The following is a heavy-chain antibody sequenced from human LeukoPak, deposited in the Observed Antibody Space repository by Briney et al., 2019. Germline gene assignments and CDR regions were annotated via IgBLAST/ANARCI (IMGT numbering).Heavy chain of an antibody. CDR2: INPHSGAT. Sequence: ASVKVSCKASGYGFSDVYFNWVRQAPGQGLVWMAWINPHSGATNYAQRFQGRVTMDASFDTAYMDLSRLTSDDTAVYYCATSSTVTHTRDPWGQGTLVTVS. D-gene: IGHD4-11*01. CDR1: GYGFSDVY. J-gene: IGHJ5*02. V-gene: IGHV1-2*02. CDR3: ATSSTVTHTRDP.